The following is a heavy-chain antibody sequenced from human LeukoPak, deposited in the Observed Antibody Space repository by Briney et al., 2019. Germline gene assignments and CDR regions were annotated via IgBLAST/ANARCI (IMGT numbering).Heavy chain of an antibody. CDR1: GFTFSSYS. J-gene: IGHJ5*02. D-gene: IGHD6-13*01. Sequence: PGGSLRLSCAPSGFTFSSYSMNWVRHAPEKGLEWVSSISSGSSYIYYADSVEGRFTISRDNAKNSLYLQMNSLRAEDTAVYYCAREYSSSWDVNWFDPWGQGTLVTVSS. CDR3: AREYSSSWDVNWFDP. V-gene: IGHV3-21*01. CDR2: ISSGSSYI.